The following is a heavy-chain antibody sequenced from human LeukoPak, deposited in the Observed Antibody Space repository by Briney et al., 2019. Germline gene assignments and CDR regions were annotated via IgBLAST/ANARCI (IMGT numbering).Heavy chain of an antibody. Sequence: GGSLRLSCAASGFTFSYYSMSWVRQAPGKGLEWVSYISSSSTNIYYADSVKGRIIISRDNAKNSLYPQMNSLRDEDTAVYYCARVGGSGWSLWGQGTLVTVSS. CDR1: GFTFSYYS. J-gene: IGHJ4*02. CDR3: ARVGGSGWSL. D-gene: IGHD6-19*01. CDR2: ISSSSTNI. V-gene: IGHV3-48*02.